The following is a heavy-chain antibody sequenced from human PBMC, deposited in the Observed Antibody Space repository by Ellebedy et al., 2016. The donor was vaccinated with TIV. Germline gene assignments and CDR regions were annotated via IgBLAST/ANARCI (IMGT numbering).Heavy chain of an antibody. Sequence: SVKVSCKASGGIFRSNAISWVRQAPGQGLEWMGGIIAIFGTAKYAQKFQGRVTITADESTSTVYMELSSLRSEETAVYYCARVSGYSFGYFDYWGQGTLVTVSS. CDR3: ARVSGYSFGYFDY. D-gene: IGHD5-18*01. CDR1: GGIFRSNA. CDR2: IIAIFGTA. V-gene: IGHV1-69*13. J-gene: IGHJ4*02.